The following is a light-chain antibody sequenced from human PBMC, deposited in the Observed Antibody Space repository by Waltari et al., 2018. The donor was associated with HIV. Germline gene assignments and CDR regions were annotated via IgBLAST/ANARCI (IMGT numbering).Light chain of an antibody. J-gene: IGKJ2*01. CDR1: QSVLYSSNNKNF. CDR2: WAS. Sequence: DIVMTQSPDSLALSLGERATINCKSNQSVLYSSNNKNFLAWYQQKSGQRPKLLVYWASTRESGVPDRFSGSGSGTDFTLTISSLQAEDVAVYFCQQHYTTPYTFGQGTKLKIK. V-gene: IGKV4-1*01. CDR3: QQHYTTPYT.